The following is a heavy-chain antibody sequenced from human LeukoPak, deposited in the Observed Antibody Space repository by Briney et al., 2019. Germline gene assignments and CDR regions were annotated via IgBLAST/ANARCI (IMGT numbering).Heavy chain of an antibody. Sequence: PSETLSLTFTVSGGSISSSSYYWGWIRQPPGKGLEWIGSIYYSGSTYYNPSLKSRVTISVDTSKNQFSLKLSSVTAADTAVYYCASLARWFGESWGQGTLVTVSS. CDR3: ASLARWFGES. CDR1: GGSISSSSYY. D-gene: IGHD3-10*01. V-gene: IGHV4-39*01. J-gene: IGHJ5*02. CDR2: IYYSGST.